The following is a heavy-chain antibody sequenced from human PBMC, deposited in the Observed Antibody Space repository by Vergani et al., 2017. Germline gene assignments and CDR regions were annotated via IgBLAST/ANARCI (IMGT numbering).Heavy chain of an antibody. CDR3: ARTYYPPQVPYDFWSGYNYYYYYMDV. J-gene: IGHJ6*03. CDR2: FDPEDGET. D-gene: IGHD3-3*01. Sequence: QVQLVQSGAEVKKPGASVKVSCKVSGYTLTELSMHWVRQAPGKGLEWMGGFDPEDGETIYAQKFQGRVTMTEDTSTDTAYMELRSLRSDDTAVYYCARTYYPPQVPYDFWSGYNYYYYYMDVWGKGTTVTVSS. V-gene: IGHV1-24*01. CDR1: GYTLTELS.